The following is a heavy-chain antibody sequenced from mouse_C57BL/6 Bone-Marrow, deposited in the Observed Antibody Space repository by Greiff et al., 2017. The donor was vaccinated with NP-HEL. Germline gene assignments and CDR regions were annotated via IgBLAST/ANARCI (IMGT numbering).Heavy chain of an antibody. CDR2: IWWDDDK. D-gene: IGHD1-1*01. Sequence: QVTLKESGPGILQPSQTLSLTCSFSGFSLSTFGMGVGWIRQPSGKDLEWLEHIWWDDDKYYNPALKSRLTISKDTTKNQVFLKIANVDTADTATYYCARYYYGSSYGWFAYWGQGTLVTVSA. J-gene: IGHJ3*01. V-gene: IGHV8-8*01. CDR3: ARYYYGSSYGWFAY. CDR1: GFSLSTFGMG.